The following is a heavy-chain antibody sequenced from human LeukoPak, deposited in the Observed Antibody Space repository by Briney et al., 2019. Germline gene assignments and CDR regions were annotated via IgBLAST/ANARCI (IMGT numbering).Heavy chain of an antibody. CDR2: IKQDGSEK. Sequence: GGSLRLSCAVSGSTFNTYFMHWARQSPGKGLEWVANIKQDGSEKYYVDSVKGRFTISRDNAKNSLYLQMNSLRAEDTAVYYCARDWPWLQYYYYYMDVWGKGTTVTVSS. CDR3: ARDWPWLQYYYYYMDV. V-gene: IGHV3-7*01. CDR1: GSTFNTYF. D-gene: IGHD3-22*01. J-gene: IGHJ6*03.